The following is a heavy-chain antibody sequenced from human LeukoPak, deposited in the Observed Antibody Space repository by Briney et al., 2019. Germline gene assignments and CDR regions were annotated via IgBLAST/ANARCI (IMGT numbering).Heavy chain of an antibody. Sequence: PSETLSLTCTVSGGSISSSSYYWGWIRQPPGKGLEWIGSIYYSGSTYYNPSLKSRVTISVDTSKNQFSLRLSSVTAADTAVYYCARPSFYNTNWHDAFDIWGQGTMVTVSS. CDR3: ARPSFYNTNWHDAFDI. CDR2: IYYSGST. CDR1: GGSISSSSYY. J-gene: IGHJ3*02. D-gene: IGHD1-1*01. V-gene: IGHV4-39*07.